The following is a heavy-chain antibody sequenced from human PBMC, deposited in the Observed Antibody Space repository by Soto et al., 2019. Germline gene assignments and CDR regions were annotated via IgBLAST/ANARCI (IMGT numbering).Heavy chain of an antibody. CDR3: ARVWVSEIDYVRRIDP. Sequence: QVQLQESGPGLVKPSQTLSLTCTVSGGSVSSGDYFWTWIRQSPGKGLEWIGYVSHIGSTYYNPSLKSRTKVSLDTSKNQFSLKLTSVTAADTAVFYCARVWVSEIDYVRRIDPWGQGALVTVSS. J-gene: IGHJ5*02. V-gene: IGHV4-30-4*08. CDR2: VSHIGST. CDR1: GGSVSSGDYF. D-gene: IGHD3-10*02.